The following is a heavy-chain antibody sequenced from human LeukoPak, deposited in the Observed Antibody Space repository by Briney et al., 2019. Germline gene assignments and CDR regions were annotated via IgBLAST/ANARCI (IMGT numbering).Heavy chain of an antibody. V-gene: IGHV3-23*01. CDR3: AKSQGVVVAATGDY. D-gene: IGHD2-15*01. CDR2: ISSSGGST. J-gene: IGHJ4*02. CDR1: GFVFRSYA. Sequence: PGGSLRLSCAASGFVFRSYAMSWVRQAPGKGLEWVSGISSSGGSTYHADSVRGRFTISRDNSKNTLYLQMNSLRAEDTAVYYCAKSQGVVVAATGDYWGQGTLVTVSS.